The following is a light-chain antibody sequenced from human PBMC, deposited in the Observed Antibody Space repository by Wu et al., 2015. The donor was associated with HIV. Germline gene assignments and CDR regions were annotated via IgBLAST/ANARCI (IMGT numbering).Light chain of an antibody. CDR3: QQYNSYSYT. V-gene: IGKV1-5*03. J-gene: IGKJ3*01. Sequence: DIQMTQSPSTLSASIGDRVIITCRASQNINTWLAWYQQKPGRAPKLLLYKASSLESGVPSRFSGSGSGTEFTLTISSLQPDDFATYYCQQYNSYSYTFGPGTKVDLK. CDR1: QNINTW. CDR2: KAS.